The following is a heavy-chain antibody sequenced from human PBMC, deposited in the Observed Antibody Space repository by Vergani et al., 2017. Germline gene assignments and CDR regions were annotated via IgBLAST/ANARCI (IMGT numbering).Heavy chain of an antibody. J-gene: IGHJ4*02. CDR3: ARSSGAQQLVFDY. D-gene: IGHD6-13*01. CDR1: GYTFTSYW. Sequence: VQLVQSGAEVKKPGASVKVSCKASGYTFTSYWIGWVRQMPGKGLEWMGIIYPGDSDTRYSPSFQGQVTISADKSISTAYLQWSSLKASDTAMYYCARSSGAQQLVFDYWGQGTLVTVSS. V-gene: IGHV5-51*01. CDR2: IYPGDSDT.